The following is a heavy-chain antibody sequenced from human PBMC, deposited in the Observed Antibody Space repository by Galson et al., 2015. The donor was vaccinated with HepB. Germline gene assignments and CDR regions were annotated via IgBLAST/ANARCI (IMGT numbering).Heavy chain of an antibody. V-gene: IGHV7-4-1*02. CDR3: ARLQEDLIVVPPAHFPDY. D-gene: IGHD2-2*01. Sequence: SVKVSCKASGYTFTTYAMNWVRQAPGQGLEWMGWINTNTGNPTYAQGFTGRFVFSLDTSVSTAYLQISSLKAEDTAIYYCARLQEDLIVVPPAHFPDYWGQGTLVTVSS. CDR1: GYTFTTYA. J-gene: IGHJ4*02. CDR2: INTNTGNP.